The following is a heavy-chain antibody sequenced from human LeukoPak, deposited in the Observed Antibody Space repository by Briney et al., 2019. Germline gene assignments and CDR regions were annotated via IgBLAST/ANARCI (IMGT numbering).Heavy chain of an antibody. CDR1: GFTFSSAW. J-gene: IGHJ4*02. CDR3: ITDVPSDLYPLDF. CDR2: IKSKADAGTT. D-gene: IGHD2-21*02. V-gene: IGHV3-15*05. Sequence: GGSLRLSCEASGFTFSSAWMSWVRQAPGKGPECVGRIKSKADAGTTDYGAPVKGRFSISRDDSKNTLYLQMNSLKAEDTAVYYCITDVPSDLYPLDFWGQGTLVTVSS.